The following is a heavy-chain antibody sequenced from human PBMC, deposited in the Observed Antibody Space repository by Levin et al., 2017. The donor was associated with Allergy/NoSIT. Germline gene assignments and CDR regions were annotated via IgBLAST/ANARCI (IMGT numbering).Heavy chain of an antibody. CDR3: ARQGRRYCSSTSCYSNYYGMDV. V-gene: IGHV5-51*01. J-gene: IGHJ6*02. CDR2: IYPGDSDT. D-gene: IGHD2-2*01. CDR1: GYSFTSYW. Sequence: GGSLRLSCKGSGYSFTSYWIGWVRQMPGKGLEWMGIIYPGDSDTRYSPSFQGQVTISADKSISTAYLQWSSLKASDTAMYYCARQGRRYCSSTSCYSNYYGMDVWGQGTTVTVSS.